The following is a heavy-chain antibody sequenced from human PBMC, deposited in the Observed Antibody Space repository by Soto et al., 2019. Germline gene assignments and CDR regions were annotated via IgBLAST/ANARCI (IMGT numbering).Heavy chain of an antibody. CDR1: GFTFSDYY. CDR2: ISSSGSTI. Sequence: TGGSLRLSCAASGFTFSDYYMSGIRQAPGKGLEWVSYISSSGSTIYYADSVKGRFTISRDNAKNSLYLQMNSLRAEDTAVYYCARYPNSYFYYCGMDVWGQGTTVTVSS. D-gene: IGHD2-21*01. CDR3: ARYPNSYFYYCGMDV. V-gene: IGHV3-11*01. J-gene: IGHJ6*02.